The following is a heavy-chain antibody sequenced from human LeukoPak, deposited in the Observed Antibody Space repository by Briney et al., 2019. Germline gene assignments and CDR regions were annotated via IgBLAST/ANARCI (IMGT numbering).Heavy chain of an antibody. CDR1: GFTFRSYA. V-gene: IGHV3-30*04. CDR2: ISYDGSNQ. Sequence: GGSLRLSCAASGFTFRSYAMHWVRQAPGKGLEWVAVISYDGSNQKYADSVKGRFTISRDNSQNTLYLQMNSLRDEDTAVYYCAREKGPDAFDIWGQGTMVTVSS. J-gene: IGHJ3*02. CDR3: AREKGPDAFDI.